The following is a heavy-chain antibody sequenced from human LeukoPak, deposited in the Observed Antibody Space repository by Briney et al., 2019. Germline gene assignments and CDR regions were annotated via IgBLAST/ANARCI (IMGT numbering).Heavy chain of an antibody. V-gene: IGHV3-74*01. Sequence: GGSLRLSCVASGFTFSSYWMHWVRQVPGKGLVWVSRISPDGTTTSYADSVKGRFTISRDNAKSTLYLQVNSLRAEDTAVYYCAREHRNVGATIDWWGQGTLVTVSS. J-gene: IGHJ4*02. CDR3: AREHRNVGATIDW. CDR1: GFTFSSYW. CDR2: ISPDGTTT. D-gene: IGHD1-26*01.